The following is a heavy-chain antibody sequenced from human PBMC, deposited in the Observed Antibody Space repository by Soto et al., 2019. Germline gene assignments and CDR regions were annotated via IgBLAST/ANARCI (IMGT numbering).Heavy chain of an antibody. D-gene: IGHD3-22*01. J-gene: IGHJ4*02. CDR1: GFTFSSYW. CDR3: ARGDGDYYDGNGYLGRH. V-gene: IGHV3-74*01. CDR2: INSDGSRT. Sequence: GGSLRLSCSTSGFTFSSYWMHWVRQAPGKGLVWVSRINSDGSRTSYADSAKGRFTISRDNAKNTVYLQMNSLRAEDTAVYYCARGDGDYYDGNGYLGRHWGQGTLVTVSS.